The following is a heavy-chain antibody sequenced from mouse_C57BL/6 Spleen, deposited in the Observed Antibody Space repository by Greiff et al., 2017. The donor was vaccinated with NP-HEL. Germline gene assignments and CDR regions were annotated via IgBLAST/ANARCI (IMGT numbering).Heavy chain of an antibody. CDR3: GGSSVDYSLDY. CDR1: GYTFTSYS. V-gene: IGHV1-64*01. CDR2: IHPNSGST. D-gene: IGHD1-1*01. Sequence: QVQLQQPGAELVKPGASVKLSCKASGYTFTSYSMHWVKQRPGQGLEWIGMIHPNSGSTNYNEKFKSKATLTVDKSSSTAYMQLSSLTSEDTAVYYCGGSSVDYSLDYWGQGTTLTVSS. J-gene: IGHJ2*01.